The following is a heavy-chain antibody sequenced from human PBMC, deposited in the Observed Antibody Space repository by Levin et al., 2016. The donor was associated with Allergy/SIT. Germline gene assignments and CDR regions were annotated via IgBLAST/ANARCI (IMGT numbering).Heavy chain of an antibody. J-gene: IGHJ4*02. Sequence: SETLSLTCTVSGDSIGSGSYYWSWIRQPAGKGLEWIGRIYPSGNTNYNSSLKSRVTISVDTSKNQFSLKLTSVTAADSAVYYCARDKGPHDYWGQGTLVTVSS. CDR3: ARDKGPHDY. CDR2: IYPSGNT. CDR1: GDSIGSGSYY. V-gene: IGHV4-61*02.